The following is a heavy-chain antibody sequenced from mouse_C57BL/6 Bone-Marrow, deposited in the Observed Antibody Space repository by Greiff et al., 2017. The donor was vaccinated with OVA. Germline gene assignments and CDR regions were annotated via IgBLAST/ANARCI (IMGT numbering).Heavy chain of an antibody. CDR3: ARSRYYGSSSYYFDY. CDR1: GYTFTNYW. Sequence: VQLQESGAELVRPGTSVKMSCKASGYTFTNYWIGWAKQRPGHGLEWIGDIYPGGGYTNYNEKFKGKATLTADKSSSTAYMQFSSLTSEDSAIYYCARSRYYGSSSYYFDYWGQGTTLTVSS. CDR2: IYPGGGYT. D-gene: IGHD1-1*01. J-gene: IGHJ2*01. V-gene: IGHV1-63*01.